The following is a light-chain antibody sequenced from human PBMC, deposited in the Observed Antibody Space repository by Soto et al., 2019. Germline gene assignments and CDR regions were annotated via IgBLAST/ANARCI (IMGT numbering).Light chain of an antibody. J-gene: IGKJ1*01. CDR3: HQYVIPPWT. V-gene: IGKV3D-15*01. CDR2: GVS. Sequence: EIVMTQSPATLSVSLGERATLSCRASQSVSSNLAWYQLKPGQAPRLLIYGVSSRVTGIPDRFSGSRSGTDFTLTISRLEPEDFAVYYCHQYVIPPWTFGLGTKVDIK. CDR1: QSVSSN.